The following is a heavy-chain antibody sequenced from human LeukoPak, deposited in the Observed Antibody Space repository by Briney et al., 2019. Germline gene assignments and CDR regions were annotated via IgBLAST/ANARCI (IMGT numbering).Heavy chain of an antibody. Sequence: ASVKVSCKASGYPFTNYYIHWVRQAPEQGLEWMGIINPSGGSTNYAQKFQGRVTMTRDMSTSTVYMELSGLRSEDTAVYYCARDYDFWGGDYLGNNWFDPWGQGTLVTVSS. CDR2: INPSGGST. CDR1: GYPFTNYY. V-gene: IGHV1-46*01. J-gene: IGHJ5*02. D-gene: IGHD3-3*01. CDR3: ARDYDFWGGDYLGNNWFDP.